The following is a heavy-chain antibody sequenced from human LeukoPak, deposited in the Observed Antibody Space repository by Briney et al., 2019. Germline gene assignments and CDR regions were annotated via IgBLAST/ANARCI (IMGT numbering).Heavy chain of an antibody. CDR2: IYYSGST. J-gene: IGHJ5*02. D-gene: IGHD3-10*01. CDR1: GGSISSGGYS. CDR3: ARNSRFRSWFDP. Sequence: SETLSLTCTVSGGSISSGGYSWSWIRQHPGKGLEWIGYIYYSGSTYYNPSLKSRVTISVDTSKNQFSLKLSSVTAADTAVYYCARNSRFRSWFDPWGQGTLVTVSS. V-gene: IGHV4-31*03.